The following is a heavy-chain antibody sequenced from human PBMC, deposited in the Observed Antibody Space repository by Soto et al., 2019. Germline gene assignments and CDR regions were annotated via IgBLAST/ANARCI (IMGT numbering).Heavy chain of an antibody. CDR1: GFTSSRYE. D-gene: IGHD2-8*01. V-gene: IGHV3-48*03. CDR3: ARGQTNGYYYFDF. J-gene: IGHJ4*02. CDR2: ISGTGTTI. Sequence: PGGSLRLSFAASGFTSSRYEMNGVRQAPGKGLEWISYISGTGTTIYYAYSVKGRFTFSRDNANDSLYLQINSLRAEDTAVYYCARGQTNGYYYFDFSGQGTLVTVSS.